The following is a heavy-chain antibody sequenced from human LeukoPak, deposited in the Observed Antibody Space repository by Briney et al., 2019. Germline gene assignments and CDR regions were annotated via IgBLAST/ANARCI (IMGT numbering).Heavy chain of an antibody. D-gene: IGHD2-8*01. CDR1: GFTFSDYF. J-gene: IGHJ6*02. CDR2: ITSSGSYA. CDR3: ARGIMYYFYAMDV. Sequence: GGSLRLSCAASGFTFSDYFMSWIRQAPGKGLEWVSYITSSGSYANYADSVKGRFTISRDNAKNSLYLQMNSLRTEDTAVYYCARGIMYYFYAMDVWGQGTTVAVSS. V-gene: IGHV3-11*05.